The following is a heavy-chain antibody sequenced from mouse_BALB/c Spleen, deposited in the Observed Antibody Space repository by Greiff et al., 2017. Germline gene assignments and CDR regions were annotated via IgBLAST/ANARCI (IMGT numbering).Heavy chain of an antibody. J-gene: IGHJ2*01. CDR2: INSNGGST. CDR3: ARGAQGGNY. Sequence: EVQVVESGGGLVQPGGSLKLSCAASGFTFSSYGMSWVRQTPDKRLELVATINSNGGSTYYPDSVKGRFTISRDNAKNTLYLQMSSLKSEDTAMYYCARGAQGGNYWGQGTTLTVSS. CDR1: GFTFSSYG. V-gene: IGHV5-6-3*01.